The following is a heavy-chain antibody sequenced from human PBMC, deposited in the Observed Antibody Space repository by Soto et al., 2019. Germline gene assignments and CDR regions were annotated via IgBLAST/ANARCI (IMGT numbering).Heavy chain of an antibody. CDR3: VRGYCTTSPCSGDFQF. D-gene: IGHD2-15*01. V-gene: IGHV1-46*01. Sequence: ASVKVSCKASGYKFTTYFIHWVRQAPGQGLEWMGMIHPSGDTGYAQKFRGRVTMTIDTSTTTASMELRNLTSEDTAVYFSVRGYCTTSPCSGDFQFWGEGTLVTVSS. J-gene: IGHJ1*01. CDR2: IHPSGDT. CDR1: GYKFTTYF.